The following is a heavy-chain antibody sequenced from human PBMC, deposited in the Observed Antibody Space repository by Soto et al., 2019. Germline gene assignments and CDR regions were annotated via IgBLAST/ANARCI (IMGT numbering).Heavy chain of an antibody. D-gene: IGHD4-17*01. V-gene: IGHV4-59*12. CDR2: IYYSGST. Sequence: TSETLSLTCTVSGGSISSYYWSWIRQPPGKGLEWIGYIYYSGSTNYNPSLKSRVTISVDTSKNQFSLKLSSVTAADTAVYYCGTVHCTTVALNSGDYLRQGTLETVFS. J-gene: IGHJ4*02. CDR3: GTVHCTTVALNSGDY. CDR1: GGSISSYY.